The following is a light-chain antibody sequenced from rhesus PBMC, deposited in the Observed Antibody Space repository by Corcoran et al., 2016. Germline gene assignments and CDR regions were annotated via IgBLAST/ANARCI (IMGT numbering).Light chain of an antibody. V-gene: IGKV1-25*01. CDR1: QGISSY. J-gene: IGKJ1*01. Sequence: DIQMTQSPSSVSASVGDRVTITCRASQGISSYVAWYQQKPGKAPKLLIYYATTWQSRVPARLSGIGSGTEFTLTISSLQPEDFATYYCQQYNSLRTFGQGTKVEIK. CDR2: YAT. CDR3: QQYNSLRT.